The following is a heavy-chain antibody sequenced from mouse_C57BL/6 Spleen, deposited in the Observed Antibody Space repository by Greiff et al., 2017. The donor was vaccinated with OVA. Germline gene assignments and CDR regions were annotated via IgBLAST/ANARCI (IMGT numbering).Heavy chain of an antibody. Sequence: VQLQESGAELVRPGASVTLSCKASGYTFTDYEMHWVKQTPVHGLEWIGAIDPETGGTAYNQKFKGKAILTADKSSSTAYMELRSLTSEDSAVDYCTRDGSRVGYFDVWGTGTTVTVSS. V-gene: IGHV1-15*01. J-gene: IGHJ1*03. CDR2: IDPETGGT. D-gene: IGHD1-1*01. CDR3: TRDGSRVGYFDV. CDR1: GYTFTDYE.